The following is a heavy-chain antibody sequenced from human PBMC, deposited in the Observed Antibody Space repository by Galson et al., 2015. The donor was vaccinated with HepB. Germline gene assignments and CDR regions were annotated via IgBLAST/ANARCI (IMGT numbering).Heavy chain of an antibody. Sequence: SLRLSCAASGFTFSSYGMHWVRQAPGKGLEWVAVISYDGSNKYYADSVKGRFTISRDNSKNQFSLKLSSVTAADTAVYYCARDPPMITFGGVIVTPSWYFDLWGRGTLVTVSS. V-gene: IGHV3-30*03. J-gene: IGHJ2*01. D-gene: IGHD3-16*02. CDR3: ARDPPMITFGGVIVTPSWYFDL. CDR1: GFTFSSYG. CDR2: ISYDGSNK.